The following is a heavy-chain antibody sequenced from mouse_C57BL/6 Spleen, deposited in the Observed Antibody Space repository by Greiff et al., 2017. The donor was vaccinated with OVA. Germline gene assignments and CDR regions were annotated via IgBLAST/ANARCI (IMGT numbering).Heavy chain of an antibody. V-gene: IGHV5-6*01. Sequence: EVKVVESGGDLVKPGGSLKLSCAASGFTFSSYGMSWVRQTPDKRLEWVATISSGGSYTYYPDSVKGRFTISRDNAKNTLYLQMSSLKSEDTAMYYCARHPGLDYDYDGGFAYWGQGTLVTVSA. D-gene: IGHD2-4*01. CDR3: ARHPGLDYDYDGGFAY. CDR1: GFTFSSYG. CDR2: ISSGGSYT. J-gene: IGHJ3*01.